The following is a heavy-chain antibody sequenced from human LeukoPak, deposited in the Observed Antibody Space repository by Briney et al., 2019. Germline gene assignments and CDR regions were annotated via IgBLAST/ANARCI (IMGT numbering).Heavy chain of an antibody. CDR1: GFTFSSYA. CDR2: ISGSGGST. V-gene: IGHV3-23*01. J-gene: IGHJ4*02. CDR3: AKGRGYSYGEHFDY. Sequence: GGSLRLSCAASGFTFSSYAMSWVRQAPGKGLGWVSAISGSGGSTYYADSVKGRFTISRDNSKNTLYLQMNSLRAEDTAVYYCAKGRGYSYGEHFDYWGQGTLVTVSS. D-gene: IGHD5-18*01.